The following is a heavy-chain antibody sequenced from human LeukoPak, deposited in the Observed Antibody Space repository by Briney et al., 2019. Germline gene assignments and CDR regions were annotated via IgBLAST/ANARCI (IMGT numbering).Heavy chain of an antibody. Sequence: GESLKISCKGSGYSFTSYWSGWVRQMPGKGLEWMGIIYPGDSDTRYSPSFQGQVTISADKSISTAYLQWSSLKASDTAMYFCARQYYDYVWGSYRLDYWGQGTLVTVSS. CDR3: ARQYYDYVWGSYRLDY. CDR2: IYPGDSDT. J-gene: IGHJ4*02. D-gene: IGHD3-16*02. CDR1: GYSFTSYW. V-gene: IGHV5-51*01.